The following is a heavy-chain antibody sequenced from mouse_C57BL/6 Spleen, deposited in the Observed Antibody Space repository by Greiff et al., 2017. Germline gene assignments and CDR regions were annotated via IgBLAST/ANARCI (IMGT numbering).Heavy chain of an antibody. D-gene: IGHD2-3*01. J-gene: IGHJ4*01. Sequence: EVQRVESGGDLVKPGGSLKLSCAASGFTFSDYGMHWVRQAPEKGLEWVAYISSGSSTTNYADTVKGRFTISRDNAKNTLFLQMTSLRSEDTAMYYCARNGYFSMDYWGQGTSVTVSS. CDR1: GFTFSDYG. CDR3: ARNGYFSMDY. CDR2: ISSGSSTT. V-gene: IGHV5-17*01.